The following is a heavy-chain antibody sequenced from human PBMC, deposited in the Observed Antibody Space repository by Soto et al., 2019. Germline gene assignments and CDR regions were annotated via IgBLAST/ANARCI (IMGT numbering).Heavy chain of an antibody. CDR1: GYTFTGYY. CDR3: ARVHTYYYYSGSFDF. D-gene: IGHD2-15*01. CDR2: INPNNGDT. V-gene: IGHV1-2*02. Sequence: ASVKFSCKASGYTFTGYYLHWLRQAPGQGLECMGWINPNNGDTNYAQNFQGRGTMTRXTXXSXXXMXLXXRRXEXTAVYXCARVHTYYYYSGSFDFWGQVTLVAVSS. J-gene: IGHJ4*02.